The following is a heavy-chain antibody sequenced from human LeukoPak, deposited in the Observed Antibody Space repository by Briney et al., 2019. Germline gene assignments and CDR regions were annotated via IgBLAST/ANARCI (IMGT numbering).Heavy chain of an antibody. Sequence: GRSLRLSCAASGFTFSSYAMHWVRQAPGKGLEWVAVISYDGSNKYYADSVKGRFTISRDNSKNTLYLQMNSLRAEDTAVYYCAREPHSGYEGANWYFDLWGRGTLVTVSS. CDR2: ISYDGSNK. CDR1: GFTFSSYA. V-gene: IGHV3-30-3*01. CDR3: AREPHSGYEGANWYFDL. J-gene: IGHJ2*01. D-gene: IGHD5-12*01.